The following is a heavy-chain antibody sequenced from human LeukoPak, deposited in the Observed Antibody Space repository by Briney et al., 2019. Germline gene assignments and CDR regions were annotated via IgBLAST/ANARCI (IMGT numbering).Heavy chain of an antibody. V-gene: IGHV5-51*01. Sequence: GESLKISCKGSGYSFTSYWIGWVRQMPGKGLGWMGIIYPGDSDTRYSPSFQGQVTISADKSTNTAYLQWSSLKASDTAMYYCARHASLGELSSPFDSWGQGALVTVSS. CDR3: ARHASLGELSSPFDS. CDR1: GYSFTSYW. CDR2: IYPGDSDT. J-gene: IGHJ4*02. D-gene: IGHD3-16*02.